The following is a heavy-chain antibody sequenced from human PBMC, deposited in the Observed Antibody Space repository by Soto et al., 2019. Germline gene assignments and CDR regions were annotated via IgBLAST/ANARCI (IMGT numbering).Heavy chain of an antibody. J-gene: IGHJ4*02. CDR2: ISSSSSYI. CDR1: GFSFSSYI. D-gene: IGHD4-17*01. Sequence: EGSLRLSCAASGFSFSSYIMNWVRQAPGKGLEWVSSISSSSSYIYYADSVKGRFTISRDNAKNSLYLQMNSLRAEDTAVYYCARGGGSFMNSVTNPFDYWGQRHLVTVSS. V-gene: IGHV3-21*01. CDR3: ARGGGSFMNSVTNPFDY.